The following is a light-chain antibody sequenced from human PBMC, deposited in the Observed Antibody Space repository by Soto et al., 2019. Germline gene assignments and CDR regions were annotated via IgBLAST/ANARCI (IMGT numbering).Light chain of an antibody. CDR2: AAS. CDR3: QQYNNWPQT. Sequence: DIQMTQSPSSLSASVGDRVTITCRASQIISSYLNWYQQKPGKAPKLLIYAASSLQSGVPSRFSGSGSGTDFTLTISGLQSEDFAVYYCQQYNNWPQTFGQGTKVDI. J-gene: IGKJ1*01. CDR1: QIISSY. V-gene: IGKV1-39*01.